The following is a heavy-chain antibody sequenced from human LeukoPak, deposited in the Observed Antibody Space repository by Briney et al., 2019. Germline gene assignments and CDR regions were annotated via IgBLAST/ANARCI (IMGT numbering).Heavy chain of an antibody. CDR3: ASETDTTMRD. J-gene: IGHJ4*02. CDR2: INHSGST. CDR1: GGSFSGYY. Sequence: SETLSLTCAVYGGSFSGYYWSWIRQPPGKGLEWIGEINHSGSTNYNPSLKSRVTISVDTSKNQFSLKLSSVTAADTAVYYCASETDTTMRDWGQGTLVTVSS. D-gene: IGHD5-18*01. V-gene: IGHV4-34*01.